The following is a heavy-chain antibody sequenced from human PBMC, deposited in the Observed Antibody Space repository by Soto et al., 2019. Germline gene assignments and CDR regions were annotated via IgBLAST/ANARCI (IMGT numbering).Heavy chain of an antibody. V-gene: IGHV3-30*18. CDR1: GFTFSSYG. D-gene: IGHD2-15*01. CDR3: AKHLMDIGVVVAATYYYYGMDV. CDR2: ISYDGSNK. J-gene: IGHJ6*02. Sequence: GESLKISCAASGFTFSSYGMHWVRQAPGKGLEWVAVISYDGSNKYYADSVKGRFTISRDNSKNTLYLQMNSMRAEDTAVYHCAKHLMDIGVVVAATYYYYGMDVWGQGPTVTVSS.